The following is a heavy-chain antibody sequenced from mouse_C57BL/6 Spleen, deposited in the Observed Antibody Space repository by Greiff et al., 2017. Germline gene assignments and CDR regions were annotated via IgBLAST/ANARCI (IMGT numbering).Heavy chain of an antibody. D-gene: IGHD3-1*01. CDR1: GYTFTDHT. CDR2: IYPRDGST. V-gene: IGHV1-78*01. CDR3: ARRGYRAYAMDY. J-gene: IGHJ4*01. Sequence: QVQLQQSDAELVKPGASVKISCKVSGYTFTDHTIHWMKQRPEQGLAWIGYIYPRDGSTKYNEKFKGKATLTADKSSSTAYMQLNSLTSADSAVYYCARRGYRAYAMDYWGQGTSVTVSS.